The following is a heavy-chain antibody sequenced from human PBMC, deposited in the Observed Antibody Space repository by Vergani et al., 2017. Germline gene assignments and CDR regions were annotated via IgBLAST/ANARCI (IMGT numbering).Heavy chain of an antibody. CDR1: GYTFTGYY. D-gene: IGHD2-2*01. Sequence: QVQLVQSGAEVKKPGASVKVSCKASGYTFTGYYMHWVRQAPGQGLEWIGWINPNSGGTTDAQEFQGRVTMTRDTSIRTACVELNRLRSDDTAVYYCARHDIVGLPDAFYYYYGMDVWGQGTTVTVSS. J-gene: IGHJ6*02. V-gene: IGHV1-2*02. CDR3: ARHDIVGLPDAFYYYYGMDV. CDR2: INPNSGGT.